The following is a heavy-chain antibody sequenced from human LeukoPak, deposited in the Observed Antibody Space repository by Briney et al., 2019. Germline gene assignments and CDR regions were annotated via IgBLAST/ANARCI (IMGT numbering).Heavy chain of an antibody. V-gene: IGHV4-39*07. CDR3: AREYQGWLQF. CDR2: IYYSGST. J-gene: IGHJ4*02. CDR1: GGSISSSSYY. D-gene: IGHD5-24*01. Sequence: SETLSLTCTVSGGSISSSSYYWGWIRQPPGKGLEWIGSIYYSGSTYYNPSLKSRVTISVDTSKNQFSLKLSSVTAADTAVYYCAREYQGWLQFWGQGTLVTVSS.